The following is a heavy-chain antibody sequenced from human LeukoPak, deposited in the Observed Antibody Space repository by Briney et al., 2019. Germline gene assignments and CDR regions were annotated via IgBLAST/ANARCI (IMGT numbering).Heavy chain of an antibody. Sequence: SQTPSLTCAISGDSVSSNSAAWNWIRQSPSRGLEWLGRTYYRSKWYNDYAVSVKSRITINPDTSKNQFSLQLNSVTPEDTAVYYCARDLGGYSSSWGPYYFDYWGQGTLVTVSS. CDR3: ARDLGGYSSSWGPYYFDY. D-gene: IGHD6-13*01. J-gene: IGHJ4*02. CDR2: TYYRSKWYN. V-gene: IGHV6-1*01. CDR1: GDSVSSNSAA.